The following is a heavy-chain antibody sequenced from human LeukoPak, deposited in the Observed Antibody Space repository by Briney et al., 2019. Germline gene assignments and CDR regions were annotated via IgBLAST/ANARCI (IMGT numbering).Heavy chain of an antibody. V-gene: IGHV3-30-3*02. J-gene: IGHJ4*02. CDR1: GFTFSSYA. D-gene: IGHD6-19*01. CDR2: ISYDGSNK. Sequence: GGSLRLSCAASGFTFSSYAMHWVRQAPGKGLEWVAVISYDGSNKYYADSVKGRFTISRDNSKNTLYLQMNSLRAEDTAVCYCAEGGTGEWLVPPFDYWGQGTLVTVSS. CDR3: AEGGTGEWLVPPFDY.